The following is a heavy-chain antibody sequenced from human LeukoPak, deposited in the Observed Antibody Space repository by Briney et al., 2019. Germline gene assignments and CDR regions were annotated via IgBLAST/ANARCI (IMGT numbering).Heavy chain of an antibody. V-gene: IGHV3-23*01. J-gene: IGHJ4*02. Sequence: PGGSLRLSCAASGFTLSNYAMNWVRQAPGKGLEWVSGISSGGTPYYADSVKGRCTISRDNSKNTMHLQMNSLRVEDTAVYYCAKDVVISGSYLPDYWGQGTLVTVSS. D-gene: IGHD1-26*01. CDR3: AKDVVISGSYLPDY. CDR1: GFTLSNYA. CDR2: ISSGGTP.